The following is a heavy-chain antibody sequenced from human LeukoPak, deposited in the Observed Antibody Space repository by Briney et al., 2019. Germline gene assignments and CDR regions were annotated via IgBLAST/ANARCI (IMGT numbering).Heavy chain of an antibody. J-gene: IGHJ3*02. V-gene: IGHV1-2*02. CDR3: ARVQDYDILTGYRRDAFDI. D-gene: IGHD3-9*01. Sequence: ASVKVSCKASGYTFTGYYMHWVRQAPGQGLEWMGWINPNSGGTNYAQKFQGRVTMTRDTSISTAYMELSRLRSDDTAVYYCARVQDYDILTGYRRDAFDIWGQGTMVTVSS. CDR1: GYTFTGYY. CDR2: INPNSGGT.